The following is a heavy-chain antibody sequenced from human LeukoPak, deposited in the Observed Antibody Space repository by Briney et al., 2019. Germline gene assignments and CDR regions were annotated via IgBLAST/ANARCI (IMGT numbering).Heavy chain of an antibody. V-gene: IGHV1-69*13. CDR1: VGTFSSYA. Sequence: ASVKVSCKASVGTFSSYAISWVRQAPGQGLEWMGGIIPIFGTANYAQKFQGRVTITADESTSTAYMELSSLRSEDTAVYYCARGEWDYMSWGYYYYMDVWGKGTTVTVSS. D-gene: IGHD1-26*01. CDR3: ARGEWDYMSWGYYYYMDV. CDR2: IIPIFGTA. J-gene: IGHJ6*03.